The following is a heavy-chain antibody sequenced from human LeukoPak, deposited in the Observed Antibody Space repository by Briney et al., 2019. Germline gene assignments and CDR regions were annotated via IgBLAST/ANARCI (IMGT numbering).Heavy chain of an antibody. J-gene: IGHJ4*02. CDR1: GFIFSNYA. CDR2: IRYDGSRQ. Sequence: GGSLRLSRAASGFIFSNYAMHWVRQAPGKGLEWVAVIRYDGSRQYYADSVKGRFTISRDDSKDTLYLQMNSLRAEDTAVYSCAKSQGGGYDSFDYWGQGTLVTVSS. D-gene: IGHD5-12*01. V-gene: IGHV3-33*03. CDR3: AKSQGGGYDSFDY.